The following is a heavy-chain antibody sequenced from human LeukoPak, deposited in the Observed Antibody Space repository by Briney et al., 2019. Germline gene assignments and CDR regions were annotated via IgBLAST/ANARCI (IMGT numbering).Heavy chain of an antibody. V-gene: IGHV1-69*13. CDR3: ASGTRSSRKGLFDY. J-gene: IGHJ4*02. CDR1: GGTFSSYA. Sequence: SVKVSCKASGGTFSSYAISWVRQAPGQGLEWMGGIIPIFGTANYAQKFQGRVTITADGSTSTAYMELSSLRSEDTAVYYCASGTRSSRKGLFDYWGQGTLVTVSS. CDR2: IIPIFGTA. D-gene: IGHD6-6*01.